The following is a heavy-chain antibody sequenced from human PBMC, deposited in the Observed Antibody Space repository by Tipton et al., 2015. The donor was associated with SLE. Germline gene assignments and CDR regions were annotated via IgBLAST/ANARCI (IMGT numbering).Heavy chain of an antibody. CDR1: GGSISPYY. V-gene: IGHV4-59*01. Sequence: TLSLTCTVSGGSISPYYWSWVRQPPGRGLEWIGSIYYSGDTHYNPSLNSRVTMSADTSKNQFSLRLSSVTTADTAVYYCARGARGNSYGSDEDFDYWGQGTLVTVSS. J-gene: IGHJ4*02. CDR2: IYYSGDT. CDR3: ARGARGNSYGSDEDFDY. D-gene: IGHD5-18*01.